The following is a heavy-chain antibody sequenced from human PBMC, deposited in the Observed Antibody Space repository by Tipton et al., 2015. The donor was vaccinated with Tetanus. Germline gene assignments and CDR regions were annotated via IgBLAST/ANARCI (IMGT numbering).Heavy chain of an antibody. D-gene: IGHD3/OR15-3a*01. J-gene: IGHJ5*02. CDR2: ISPFNENV. CDR3: ARGRGLGPHEYFEH. CDR1: GYTFTHYG. Sequence: QLVQSGVEVKKPGASVKVSCKASGYTFTHYGVNWVRQAPGQGLEWMGWISPFNENVNYAEKFQGRLTMTTDRSTATVYMDLRGLRSDDTAVYYCARGRGLGPHEYFEHWGQGTLVTVSS. V-gene: IGHV1-18*01.